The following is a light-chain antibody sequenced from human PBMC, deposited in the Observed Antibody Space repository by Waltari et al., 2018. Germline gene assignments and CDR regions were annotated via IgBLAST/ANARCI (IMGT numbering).Light chain of an antibody. CDR2: GAS. J-gene: IGKJ3*01. Sequence: EIVFTQSPGTLSLSPGERATLSCRASQSVSSSYLAWYQQKPGQAPRILIYGASSRSTSIPDMCSGSGSVTDFTLTISRLEPEDFAVYYCQQYGSSPFTFGPATKVNIK. CDR1: QSVSSSY. V-gene: IGKV3-20*01. CDR3: QQYGSSPFT.